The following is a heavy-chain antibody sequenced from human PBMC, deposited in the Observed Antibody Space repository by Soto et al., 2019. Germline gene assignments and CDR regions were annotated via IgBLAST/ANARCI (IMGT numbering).Heavy chain of an antibody. CDR1: GGSISNYY. Sequence: SETLSLTYTVSGGSISNYYWTWIRQPPGQGLEWIGYIYYSGSTNYNPSLKSRVTISVDTSKNQFSLKLSSVTAADQAVYYCARVPGPWGQGILVTVS. CDR2: IYYSGST. CDR3: ARVPGP. D-gene: IGHD2-2*01. V-gene: IGHV4-59*12. J-gene: IGHJ5*02.